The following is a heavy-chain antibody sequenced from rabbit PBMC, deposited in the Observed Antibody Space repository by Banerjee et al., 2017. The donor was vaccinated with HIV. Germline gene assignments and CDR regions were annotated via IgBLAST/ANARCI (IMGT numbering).Heavy chain of an antibody. CDR1: GFTLSSYW. D-gene: IGHD6-1*01. CDR2: IYAGSSGGT. Sequence: QSLEESGGGLVKPGASLTLTCTASGFTLSSYWMCWVRQAPGKGLEWIGCIYAGSSGGTYYANWAKGRFTISKTSSTTVTLQMTSLTAADTATYFCARGGYIYGSTFDPWGQGTLVTVS. J-gene: IGHJ2*01. V-gene: IGHV1S40*01. CDR3: ARGGYIYGSTFDP.